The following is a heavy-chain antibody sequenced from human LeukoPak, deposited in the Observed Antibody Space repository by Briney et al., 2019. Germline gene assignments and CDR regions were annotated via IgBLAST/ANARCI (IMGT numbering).Heavy chain of an antibody. D-gene: IGHD3-16*01. CDR3: AKALTRWAFDM. CDR1: GFTFSSYW. J-gene: IGHJ3*02. Sequence: GGSLRLSCAASGFTFSSYWMNWARQAPGKGLEWVASINHNGNVNYYVDSVKGRFTVSTDKAKNTLYLQMDSLRAEDTAIYYCAKALTRWAFDMWGQGTMVTVSS. CDR2: INHNGNVN. V-gene: IGHV3-7*03.